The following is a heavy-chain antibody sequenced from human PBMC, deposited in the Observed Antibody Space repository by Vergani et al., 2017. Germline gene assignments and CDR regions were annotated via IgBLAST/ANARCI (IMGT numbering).Heavy chain of an antibody. V-gene: IGHV4-59*01. CDR3: ARLRSGYYWYYGMDV. D-gene: IGHD3-3*01. CDR1: GGSISSYY. J-gene: IGHJ6*02. Sequence: QVQLQESGPGLVKPSETLSLTCTVSGGSISSYYWSWIRQPPGKGLEWIGYIYYSGSTNYNPSLKSRVTISVDTSKNQFSLKLSSVTAADTAVYYCARLRSGYYWYYGMDVWGQGTTVTVSS. CDR2: IYYSGST.